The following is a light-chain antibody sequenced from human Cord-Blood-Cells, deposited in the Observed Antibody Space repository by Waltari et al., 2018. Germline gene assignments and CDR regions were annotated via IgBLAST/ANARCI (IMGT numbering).Light chain of an antibody. V-gene: IGLV3-1*01. CDR1: KLGDKY. Sequence: SYELTQPPSVSVSPGQTASITCSGDKLGDKYACWYQQKPGQSPVLVIYQVSKRPSGIPERVSGSNSGNTATLTISGTQAMDEADYYCQAWDSGTAVFGGGTKLTVL. CDR3: QAWDSGTAV. CDR2: QVS. J-gene: IGLJ3*02.